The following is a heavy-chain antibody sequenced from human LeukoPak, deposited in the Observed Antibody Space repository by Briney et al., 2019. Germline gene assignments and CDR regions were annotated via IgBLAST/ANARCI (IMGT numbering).Heavy chain of an antibody. V-gene: IGHV6-1*01. CDR1: GDSVSSNSAA. CDR3: AKAEDYYSSSWPRRYYFDY. CDR2: TYYRSKWYN. D-gene: IGHD6-13*01. J-gene: IGHJ4*02. Sequence: SETLSLTCAISGDSVSSNSAAWNWIRQSPSRGLEWLGRTYYRSKWYNDYAVSVKSRITINPDTSKNQFSLQLNSVTPEDTAVYHCAKAEDYYSSSWPRRYYFDYWGQGTLVTVSS.